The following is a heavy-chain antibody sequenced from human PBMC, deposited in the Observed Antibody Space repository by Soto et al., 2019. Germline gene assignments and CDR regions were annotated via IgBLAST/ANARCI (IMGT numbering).Heavy chain of an antibody. CDR1: GLTFISYA. CDR2: LSGSGGST. CDR3: AKDKVVRCLEWLSYYFDY. V-gene: IGHV3-23*01. Sequence: EVQLLESGGGLVQPGGSLRLSCAASGLTFISYAMTWVRQAPGKGLEWVSALSGSGGSTYYADSVKGRFTISRDNFKNTLYLQMNSRRAEDTAVYYCAKDKVVRCLEWLSYYFDYWGQGPLVTVSS. D-gene: IGHD3-3*01. J-gene: IGHJ4*02.